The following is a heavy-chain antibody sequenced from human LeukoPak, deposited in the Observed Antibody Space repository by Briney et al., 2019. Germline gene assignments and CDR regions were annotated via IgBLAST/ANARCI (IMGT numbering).Heavy chain of an antibody. CDR1: GFTFSGYS. CDR3: ARDKHDYVWGSFRPNYYYYGMDV. CDR2: ISSSSDYI. J-gene: IGHJ6*02. D-gene: IGHD3-16*02. Sequence: PGGSLRLSCAASGFTFSGYSINWVRQAPGKGLEWVSSISSSSDYIYHADSVKGRFTISRDNAKNSLYLQMNSLRAEDTAVYYCARDKHDYVWGSFRPNYYYYGMDVWGQGTTVTVSS. V-gene: IGHV3-21*01.